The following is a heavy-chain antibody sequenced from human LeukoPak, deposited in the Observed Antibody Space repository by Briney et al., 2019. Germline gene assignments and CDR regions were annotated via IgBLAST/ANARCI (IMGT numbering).Heavy chain of an antibody. CDR1: GGSISSSSHY. D-gene: IGHD6-13*01. V-gene: IGHV4-39*01. Sequence: SETLSLTCTVSGGSISSSSHYWGWIRQTSGKGLEWIGSIFYSGDTYYNPSLQSRVTVSVDTSKDQFSLKMRSVTAADTAVYYCARRALVIAAAGTGAFDIWGQGTMVTVSS. CDR3: ARRALVIAAAGTGAFDI. J-gene: IGHJ3*02. CDR2: IFYSGDT.